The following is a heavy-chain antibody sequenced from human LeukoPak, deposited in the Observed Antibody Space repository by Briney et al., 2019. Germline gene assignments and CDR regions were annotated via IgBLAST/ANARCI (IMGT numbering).Heavy chain of an antibody. Sequence: PGGSLRLSCAASGLTFSSYWMSWVRQAPGKGLEWVANIKQDGSEKYYVDSVKGRFTISRDNAKNSLYLQMNSLRAEDTAVYYCAREPPPYDYVWGSYREDYFDYWGQGTLVTVSS. V-gene: IGHV3-7*01. D-gene: IGHD3-16*02. J-gene: IGHJ4*02. CDR3: AREPPPYDYVWGSYREDYFDY. CDR2: IKQDGSEK. CDR1: GLTFSSYW.